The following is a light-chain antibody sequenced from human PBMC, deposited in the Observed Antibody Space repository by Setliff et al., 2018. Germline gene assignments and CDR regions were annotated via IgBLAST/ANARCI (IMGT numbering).Light chain of an antibody. V-gene: IGLV2-14*03. Sequence: SALTQPASVSGSPGQSITISCSGTSSDVGSYDLVSWYQQHPGKAPKLIIYGVSDRPSGVSSRFSGSKSGNTAYLTISGLQTEDEAEYYCNAYASDTTDVFGSGTKGTVL. CDR3: NAYASDTTDV. CDR2: GVS. CDR1: SSDVGSYDL. J-gene: IGLJ1*01.